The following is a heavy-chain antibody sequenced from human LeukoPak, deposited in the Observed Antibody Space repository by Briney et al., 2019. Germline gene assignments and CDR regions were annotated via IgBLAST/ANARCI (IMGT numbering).Heavy chain of an antibody. D-gene: IGHD6-13*01. J-gene: IGHJ6*02. CDR1: GGSFSGYY. Sequence: KASETLSLTCAVYGGSFSGYYWSWIRQPPGKGLEWIGYIYYSGSTNYNPSLKSRVTISVDTSKNQFSLKLSSVTAADTAVYYCARGGGSSWYFYYYGMDVWGQGTTVTVSS. CDR3: ARGGGSSWYFYYYGMDV. V-gene: IGHV4-59*01. CDR2: IYYSGST.